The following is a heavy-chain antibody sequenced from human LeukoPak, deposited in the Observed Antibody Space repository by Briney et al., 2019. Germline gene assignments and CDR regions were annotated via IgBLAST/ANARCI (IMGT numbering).Heavy chain of an antibody. D-gene: IGHD2-15*01. CDR2: VFYNGAT. CDR3: ARGGGAQDCSGGSCYSTNYYYMDV. V-gene: IGHV4-39*07. CDR1: GGSISSSIYY. Sequence: SETLSLTCIVSGGSISSSIYYWAWVRQPPGKGLEWIGTVFYNGATQHSPSLRSRVTISIDTSTNQFSLKLTSVTAADTAVYYCARGGGAQDCSGGSCYSTNYYYMDVWGKGTTVTVSS. J-gene: IGHJ6*03.